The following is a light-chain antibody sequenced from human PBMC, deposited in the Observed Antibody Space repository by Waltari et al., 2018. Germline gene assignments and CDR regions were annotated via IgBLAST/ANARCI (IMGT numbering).Light chain of an antibody. V-gene: IGLV1-44*01. CDR1: NSNIGSFT. CDR2: SND. Sequence: QSVLTQPPSASGTPGQRVTISCSGINSNIGSFTVTWYEHLPGTAPKLLIYSNDQRPSGVPDRFSGSKSGTSASLAITGLHSEDEADYYCASWDDSLNGLIFGAGTKLTVL. J-gene: IGLJ2*01. CDR3: ASWDDSLNGLI.